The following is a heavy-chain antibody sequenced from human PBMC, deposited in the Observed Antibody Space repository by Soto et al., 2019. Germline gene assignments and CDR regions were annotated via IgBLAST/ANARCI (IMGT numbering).Heavy chain of an antibody. V-gene: IGHV3-30*18. CDR2: ISYDGSNK. J-gene: IGHJ4*02. D-gene: IGHD2-15*01. CDR3: AKDRNIVVVVAPLDY. Sequence: QVPLVESGGGVVQPGRSLRLSCAASGFTFSSYGMHWVRQAPGKGLEWVAVISYDGSNKYYADSVKGRFTISRDNSKNTLYLQMNSLRAEDTAVYYCAKDRNIVVVVAPLDYWGQGTLVTVSS. CDR1: GFTFSSYG.